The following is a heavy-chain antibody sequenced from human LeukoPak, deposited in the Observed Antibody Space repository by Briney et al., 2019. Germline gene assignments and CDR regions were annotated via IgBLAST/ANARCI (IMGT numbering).Heavy chain of an antibody. CDR2: IWNDGSHK. CDR1: GFTFCNFG. CDR3: AKDSDEYGDSHLDY. Sequence: PGGSLRLSCAASGFTFCNFGVHWVRQAPGKGLEWVALIWNDGSHKYYDDSVKGRFTISRDNSKSTLYLQMNNLRAEDTAVYYGAKDSDEYGDSHLDYWGQGTLVTVSS. J-gene: IGHJ4*02. D-gene: IGHD4-17*01. V-gene: IGHV3-33*06.